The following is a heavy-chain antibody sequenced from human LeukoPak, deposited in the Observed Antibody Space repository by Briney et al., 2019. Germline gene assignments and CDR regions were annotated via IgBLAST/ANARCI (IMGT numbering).Heavy chain of an antibody. CDR2: INSDGSST. V-gene: IGHV3-74*01. J-gene: IGHJ4*02. Sequence: GGSLRLSCAASGFTFSSYWMHWVRQTPGKGLVWDSRINSDGSSTSYADSVKGRFTISRDNAKNTLYLQMNSLRAEDTAVYYCARDTNSYFDYWGQGSLVTVSS. CDR3: ARDTNSYFDY. CDR1: GFTFSSYW. D-gene: IGHD1-1*01.